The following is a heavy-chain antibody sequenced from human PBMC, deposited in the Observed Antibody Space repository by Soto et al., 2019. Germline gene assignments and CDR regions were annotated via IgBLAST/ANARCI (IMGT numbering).Heavy chain of an antibody. V-gene: IGHV4-39*01. CDR3: ARLQAAVPHY. CDR2: IFYDGYT. CDR1: GDSISGSPYF. D-gene: IGHD6-13*01. J-gene: IGHJ4*02. Sequence: QVQLQESGPGLVMPSETLSLTCTVSGDSISGSPYFWGWIRQPPGKRLEWIGSIFYDGYTLYTPFRKSRVTISVDTFKNQFSLKLTSVAAAYTSIYFCARLQAAVPHYWGQGILVTVSS.